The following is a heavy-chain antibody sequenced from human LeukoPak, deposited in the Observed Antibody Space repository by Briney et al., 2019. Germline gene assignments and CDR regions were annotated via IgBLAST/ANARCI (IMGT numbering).Heavy chain of an antibody. CDR2: IIPIFGTA. CDR1: GYTFTGYY. V-gene: IGHV1-69*06. D-gene: IGHD3-3*01. J-gene: IGHJ4*02. CDR3: ARGNVLRFLEWLSGSYYFDY. Sequence: ASVKVSCKASGYTFTGYYMHWVRQAPGQGLEWMGGIIPIFGTANYAQKFQGRVTITADKSTSTAYMELSSLRSEDTAVYYCARGNVLRFLEWLSGSYYFDYWGQGTLVTVSS.